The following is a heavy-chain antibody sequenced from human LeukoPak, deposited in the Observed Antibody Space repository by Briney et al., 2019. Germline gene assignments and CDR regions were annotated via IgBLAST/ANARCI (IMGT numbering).Heavy chain of an antibody. CDR2: IYTSGNT. J-gene: IGHJ5*02. D-gene: IGHD6-13*01. V-gene: IGHV4-4*07. CDR3: ARGIVSSSWYGNWLDP. Sequence: SETLSLTCTVSGGSINSSFWTWIRQPAGKGLEWVGRIYTSGNTNYNPSLKSRVTMPVDTSKNQFSLNLSSVTAADTAVYYCARGIVSSSWYGNWLDPWGQGTLVTVS. CDR1: GGSINSSF.